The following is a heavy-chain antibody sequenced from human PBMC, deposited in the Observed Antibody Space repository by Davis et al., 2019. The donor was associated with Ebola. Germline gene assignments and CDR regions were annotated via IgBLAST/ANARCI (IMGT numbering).Heavy chain of an antibody. CDR1: GFTFSDYY. J-gene: IGHJ4*02. D-gene: IGHD6-13*01. V-gene: IGHV3-11*06. CDR2: ISSSSSYT. CDR3: AKEWTAAPGHHCDY. Sequence: GESLKISCAASGFTFSDYYMSWIRQAPGKGLEWVSYISSSSSYTNYADSVKGRFTISRDNAKNSLYLQMNSLRAEDTAVYYCAKEWTAAPGHHCDYWGLGTLVTVSS.